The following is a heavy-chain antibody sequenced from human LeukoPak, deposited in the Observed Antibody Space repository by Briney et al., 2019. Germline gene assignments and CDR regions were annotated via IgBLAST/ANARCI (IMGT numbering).Heavy chain of an antibody. CDR2: IYPGDSDT. V-gene: IGHV5-51*01. Sequence: GESLRISCKGSGYSFTSYWIGWVRQMPGKGLEWMGIIYPGDSDTRYSPSFQGQVTFSADKSISTAYLQWSSLKASDTAMYYCTRQAAVAVTPDYWGQGTLVTVSS. D-gene: IGHD6-19*01. CDR1: GYSFTSYW. CDR3: TRQAAVAVTPDY. J-gene: IGHJ4*02.